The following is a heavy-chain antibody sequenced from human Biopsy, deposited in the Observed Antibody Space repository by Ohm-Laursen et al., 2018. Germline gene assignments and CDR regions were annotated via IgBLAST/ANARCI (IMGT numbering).Heavy chain of an antibody. V-gene: IGHV4-34*08. J-gene: IGHJ4*02. CDR3: GNEVHGRDY. CDR1: GTTFSDYY. CDR2: INQSGRT. D-gene: IGHD2-15*01. Sequence: GTLSLTCEVYGTTFSDYYWCWIRQPPGQGLEWIGQINQSGRTNYNQSLKRRVNISADKSNNQFSLKLTSVTSADTAVYFCGNEVHGRDYWGLGALVTVSS.